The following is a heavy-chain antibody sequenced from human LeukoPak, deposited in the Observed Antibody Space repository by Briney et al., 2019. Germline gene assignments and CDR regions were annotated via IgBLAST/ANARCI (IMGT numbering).Heavy chain of an antibody. J-gene: IGHJ4*02. D-gene: IGHD3-3*01. CDR3: ARYFFAVAPFDY. CDR1: GGSISSYY. V-gene: IGHV4-59*01. Sequence: PSETLSLTCTVSGGSISSYYWSWIRQPPRKGLEWIGYIYYSGSTNYNPSLKSRVTISVDTSKNQFSLKLSSVTAADTAVYYCARYFFAVAPFDYWGQRTLVTVSS. CDR2: IYYSGST.